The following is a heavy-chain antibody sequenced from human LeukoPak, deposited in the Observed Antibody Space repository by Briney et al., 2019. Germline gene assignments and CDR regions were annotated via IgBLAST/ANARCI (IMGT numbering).Heavy chain of an antibody. D-gene: IGHD3-9*01. Sequence: SETLSLTCAVPGGSISSGGYSWSWIRQPPGKGLEWIGYIYHSGSTYYNPSLKSRVTISVDRSKNQFSLKLSSVTAADTAVYYCARGSYYDILHAFDIWGQGTMVTVSS. CDR3: ARGSYYDILHAFDI. J-gene: IGHJ3*02. CDR1: GGSISSGGYS. V-gene: IGHV4-30-2*01. CDR2: IYHSGST.